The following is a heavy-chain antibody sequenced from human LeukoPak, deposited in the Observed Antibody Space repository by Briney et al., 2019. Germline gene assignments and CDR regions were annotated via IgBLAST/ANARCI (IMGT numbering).Heavy chain of an antibody. J-gene: IGHJ4*02. D-gene: IGHD5-18*01. CDR3: ASSAAGYSLTYYFDY. V-gene: IGHV3-33*01. CDR1: GFTFSSYG. CDR2: IWYDGSNK. Sequence: PGGSLRLSCAASGFTFSSYGMHWVRQAPGKGLEWVAVIWYDGSNKYYADSVKGRFTISRDNSKNTLYLQMNSLRAEDTAVYYCASSAAGYSLTYYFDYWGQGTLVTVSS.